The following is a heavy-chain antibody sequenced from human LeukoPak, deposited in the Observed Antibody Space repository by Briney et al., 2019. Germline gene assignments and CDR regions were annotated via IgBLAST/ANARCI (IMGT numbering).Heavy chain of an antibody. CDR1: GFTFTNYG. Sequence: GGSLRLSCTTSGFTFTNYGINWVRQAPGKGLEWVAAIWYDGSKTSYTDSVKGRFTVSRDISKNTVYLQMNGLKAEDTAVYYCARDDCSTTPCYAYWGQGTLATVSS. CDR2: IWYDGSKT. CDR3: ARDDCSTTPCYAY. D-gene: IGHD2-2*01. J-gene: IGHJ4*02. V-gene: IGHV3-33*01.